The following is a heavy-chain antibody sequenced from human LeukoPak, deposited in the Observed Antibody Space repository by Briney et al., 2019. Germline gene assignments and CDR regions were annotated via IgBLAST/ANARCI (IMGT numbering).Heavy chain of an antibody. CDR2: IYNGGST. D-gene: IGHD3-22*01. V-gene: IGHV4-4*02. J-gene: IGHJ6*02. Sequence: SGTLSLTCAVSGGSISSSNWWRWVRQPPGRGVWWIGKIYNGGSTNYNPSLKGRVTISVDKSKNQFSLRLSCVTAADTAVYYCARGPYYCDSSGYYRPYYGIDVWGQGTTVTVSS. CDR3: ARGPYYCDSSGYYRPYYGIDV. CDR1: GGSISSSNW.